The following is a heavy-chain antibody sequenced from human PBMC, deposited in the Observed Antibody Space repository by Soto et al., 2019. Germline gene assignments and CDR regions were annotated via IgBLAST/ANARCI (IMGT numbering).Heavy chain of an antibody. J-gene: IGHJ4*02. V-gene: IGHV4-4*07. Sequence: SETLSLTCTVSGGSISSYYWSWIRQPAGKGLEWIGRIYTSGSTNYNPSLKSRVTMSVDTSKNQFSLKLSSVTAADTAVYYCARACSSNSCYDVFDYWGQGTLVTSPQ. CDR3: ARACSSNSCYDVFDY. D-gene: IGHD2-2*01. CDR2: IYTSGST. CDR1: GGSISSYY.